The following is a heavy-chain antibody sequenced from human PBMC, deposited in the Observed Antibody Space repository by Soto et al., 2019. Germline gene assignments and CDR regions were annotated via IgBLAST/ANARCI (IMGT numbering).Heavy chain of an antibody. CDR2: IYYSGTT. J-gene: IGHJ5*02. Sequence: SETLSLTCTVSGDSISGHYWSWIRQPPEKGLEWIAYIYYSGTTNYNPSLKSRVTISEGTSKNQFSLKLNSVTAADTAVYYCARVPGPWGQGTLVTVSS. CDR1: GDSISGHY. V-gene: IGHV4-59*11. CDR3: ARVPGP. D-gene: IGHD3-10*01.